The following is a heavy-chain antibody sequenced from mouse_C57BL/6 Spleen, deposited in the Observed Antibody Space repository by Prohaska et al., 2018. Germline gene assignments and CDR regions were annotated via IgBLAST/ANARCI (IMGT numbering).Heavy chain of an antibody. Sequence: RGLSCEGSGFTFSGFWMSWVRQTPGKTLEWIGDINSDGSAINYAPSIKDRFTIFRDNDKSTLYLQMSNVREEETEKEGGRRYSSYGEFDVWGTGTTVTVSS. V-gene: IGHV11-2*01. CDR1: GFTFSGFW. J-gene: IGHJ1*03. CDR3: RRYSSYGEFDV. D-gene: IGHD2-5*01. CDR2: INSDGSAI.